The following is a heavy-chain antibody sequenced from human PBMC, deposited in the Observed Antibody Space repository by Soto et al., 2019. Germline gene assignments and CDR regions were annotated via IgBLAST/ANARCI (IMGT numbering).Heavy chain of an antibody. V-gene: IGHV3-48*04. Sequence: EVQLVESGGGLVQPGGSLRLSCAASGFTFSRYTMNWVRQAPGKGLEWLSYISGGGGTMFYADSVKGRVTIPRDNAKNEQYLQRASLGAEDTPVYYCARAKSGGYSIDYWGEGGLVAVSS. CDR3: ARAKSGGYSIDY. J-gene: IGHJ4*02. CDR1: GFTFSRYT. CDR2: ISGGGGTM. D-gene: IGHD1-26*01.